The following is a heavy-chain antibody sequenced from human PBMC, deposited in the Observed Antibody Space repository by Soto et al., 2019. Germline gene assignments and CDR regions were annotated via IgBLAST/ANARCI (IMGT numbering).Heavy chain of an antibody. CDR2: ISAYNGNT. J-gene: IGHJ6*02. CDR1: GYTLTSYG. D-gene: IGHD2-2*01. Sequence: ASVKVSCKASGYTLTSYGISWVRQAPGQGLEWMGWISAYNGNTNYAQKLQGRVTMTTDTSTSTAYMELRSLRSDDTAVYYCAREIVVVPAAEYSSSAGPDYGMDVWGQGTTVTVSS. CDR3: AREIVVVPAAEYSSSAGPDYGMDV. V-gene: IGHV1-18*01.